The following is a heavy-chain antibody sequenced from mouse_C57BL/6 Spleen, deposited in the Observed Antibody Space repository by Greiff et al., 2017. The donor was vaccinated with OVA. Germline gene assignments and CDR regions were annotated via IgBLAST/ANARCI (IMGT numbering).Heavy chain of an antibody. CDR2: IRNKANGYTT. J-gene: IGHJ4*01. Sequence: EVQGVESGGGLVQPGGSLSLSCAASGFTFTDYYMSWVRQPPGKALEWLGFIRNKANGYTTEYSASVKGRFTISRDNSQSILYLQMNALRAEDSATYYCASSAYYSNYDYAMDYWGQGTSVTVSS. D-gene: IGHD2-5*01. CDR3: ASSAYYSNYDYAMDY. V-gene: IGHV7-3*01. CDR1: GFTFTDYY.